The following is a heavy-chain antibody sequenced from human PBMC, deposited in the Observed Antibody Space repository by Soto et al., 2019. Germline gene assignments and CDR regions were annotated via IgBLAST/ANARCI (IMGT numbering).Heavy chain of an antibody. CDR1: GFTFDSYW. CDR3: AGGGKGYENGPPYYYSGRDV. D-gene: IGHD5-12*01. Sequence: EVQLVESGGGFVQPGGSLRLSCAASGFTFDSYWMTWVRQAPGKGLEWVAHIKQDGGQTYYVDSVKGRFTISRDNAKTSLYVRVNGLRAEDTFVFFCAGGGKGYENGPPYYYSGRDVGGKGTPVTVSS. CDR2: IKQDGGQT. J-gene: IGHJ6*04. V-gene: IGHV3-7*01.